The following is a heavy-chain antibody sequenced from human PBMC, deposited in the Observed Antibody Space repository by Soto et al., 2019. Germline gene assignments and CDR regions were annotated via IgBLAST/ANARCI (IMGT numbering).Heavy chain of an antibody. CDR3: AKQRKYRAYYYPMDV. D-gene: IGHD5-18*01. J-gene: IGHJ6*02. Sequence: GGSLRLSCVASGFTFSSYGMSWVRQALGKGLEWVAGISGISGRTDYADSVKGRFTISRDNSNNILYLQLNSLRAEDTAIYYCAKQRKYRAYYYPMDVWGQGATVTVSS. CDR1: GFTFSSYG. CDR2: ISGISGRT. V-gene: IGHV3-23*01.